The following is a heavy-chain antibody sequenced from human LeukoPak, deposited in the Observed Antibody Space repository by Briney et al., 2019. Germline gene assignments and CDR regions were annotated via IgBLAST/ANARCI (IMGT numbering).Heavy chain of an antibody. CDR2: IRYDGGNK. CDR1: GFTFSTYG. V-gene: IGHV3-33*03. J-gene: IGHJ4*02. Sequence: GGSLRLSCAASGFTFSTYGMHWVRQAPGKGLEWVAVIRYDGGNKYYGDSVKGRFTISRDNAKNSLYLQMNSLRAEDTAVYYCARAYCDYWGQRTLVTVSS. CDR3: ARAYCDY. D-gene: IGHD2-21*01.